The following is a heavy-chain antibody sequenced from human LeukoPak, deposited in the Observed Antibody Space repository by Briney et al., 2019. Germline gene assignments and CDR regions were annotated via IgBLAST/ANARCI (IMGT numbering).Heavy chain of an antibody. CDR2: IKQDGSET. J-gene: IGHJ4*02. CDR1: GFIFSNYW. D-gene: IGHD3-10*01. V-gene: IGHV3-7*01. CDR3: VRDMGRESIFDY. Sequence: GGSLRLSCATSGFIFSNYWMSWVRQAPGKGLEWVANIKQDGSETYYVDSVKGRFTISRDDAKNSLFLEMNSLRVEDTAVYYCVRDMGRESIFDYWGQGTLVTVSS.